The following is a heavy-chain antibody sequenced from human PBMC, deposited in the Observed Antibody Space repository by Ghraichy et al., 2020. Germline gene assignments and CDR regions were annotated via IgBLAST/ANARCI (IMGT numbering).Heavy chain of an antibody. CDR2: IRSKAYGGTT. D-gene: IGHD1-26*01. CDR3: TRASTPIVGATTNDKRAYYYGMDV. CDR1: GFTFGDYA. J-gene: IGHJ6*02. V-gene: IGHV3-49*03. Sequence: GGSLRLSCTASGFTFGDYAMSWFRQAPGKGLEWVGFIRSKAYGGTTEYAASVKGRFTISRDDSKSIAYLQMNSLKTEDTAVYYCTRASTPIVGATTNDKRAYYYGMDVWGQGTTVTVSS.